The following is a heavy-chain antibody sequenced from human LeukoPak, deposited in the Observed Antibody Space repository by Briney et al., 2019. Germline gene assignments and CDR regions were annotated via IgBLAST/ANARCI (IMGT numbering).Heavy chain of an antibody. CDR2: INHSGST. CDR1: GGSFSGYY. J-gene: IGHJ6*02. V-gene: IGHV4-34*01. CDR3: ARGWVMGYSISWYLIPNYYFYGRDV. Sequence: PSETLSLTCAVYGGSFSGYYWSWIRQPPGKGLEWIGEINHSGSTNYNPSLKSRVTISVDTSKNQFSLKLSSVTAADTAVYYCARGWVMGYSISWYLIPNYYFYGRDVWGQGTTVTVSS. D-gene: IGHD6-13*01.